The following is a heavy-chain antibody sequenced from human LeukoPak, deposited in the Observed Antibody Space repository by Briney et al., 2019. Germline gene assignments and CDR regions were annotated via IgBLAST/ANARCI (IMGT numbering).Heavy chain of an antibody. V-gene: IGHV5-51*01. D-gene: IGHD6-6*01. Sequence: GESLKISCKSSGYSFTNYWIGWVRQMPGKGLEWMGIAYPGDSDTRYSPSFQGQVTISTDKSISTAYLQWTTLKASDTAIYYCAAGGTLTARRGFDYWGQGTLVTVSS. CDR2: AYPGDSDT. J-gene: IGHJ4*02. CDR1: GYSFTNYW. CDR3: AAGGTLTARRGFDY.